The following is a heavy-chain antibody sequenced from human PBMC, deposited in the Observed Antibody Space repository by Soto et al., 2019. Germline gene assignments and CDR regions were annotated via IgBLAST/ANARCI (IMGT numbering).Heavy chain of an antibody. V-gene: IGHV4-59*08. CDR1: GGSICSYY. D-gene: IGHD3-10*01. CDR3: ATNFGDY. CDR2: IYYSGST. Sequence: PSETLSLTCTVSGGSICSYYWSWIRQPPGKGLEWIGYIYYSGSTNYNPSLKSRVTISVDTSKNQFSLKLSSVTAADTAVYYCATNFGDYWGQGTLVTVSS. J-gene: IGHJ4*02.